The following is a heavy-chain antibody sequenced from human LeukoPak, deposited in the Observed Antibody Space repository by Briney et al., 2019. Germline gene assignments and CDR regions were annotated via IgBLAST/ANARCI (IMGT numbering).Heavy chain of an antibody. CDR1: GFPFSGYS. CDR2: IKPDGTTK. V-gene: IGHV3-7*03. Sequence: GGSLRLSCAASGFPFSGYSMTWVRQAPGKGLEWVANIKPDGTTKFYVDSVKGRFTISRDNALNSLYLQMNSLRAEDTAIYYCARSIPYGTTWYGRSDYWGQGTLVTVSS. CDR3: ARSIPYGTTWYGRSDY. D-gene: IGHD6-13*01. J-gene: IGHJ4*02.